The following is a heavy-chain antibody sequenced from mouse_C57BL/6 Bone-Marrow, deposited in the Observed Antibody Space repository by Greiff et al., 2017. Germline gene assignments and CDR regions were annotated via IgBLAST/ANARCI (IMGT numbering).Heavy chain of an antibody. CDR3: ARSWDYAMDY. V-gene: IGHV1-82*01. J-gene: IGHJ4*01. Sequence: QVQLKEPGPELVKPGASVKISCKASGYAFSSSWMNWVKQRPGQGLEWIGRIYPGDGDTNYNGKFKGKATLTADKSSSTAYMQLSSLTSEDSAVYFCARSWDYAMDYWGQGTSVTVSS. D-gene: IGHD4-1*01. CDR2: IYPGDGDT. CDR1: GYAFSSSW.